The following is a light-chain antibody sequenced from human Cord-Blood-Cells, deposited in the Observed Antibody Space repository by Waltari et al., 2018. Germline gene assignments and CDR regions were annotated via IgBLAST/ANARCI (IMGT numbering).Light chain of an antibody. J-gene: IGLJ1*01. V-gene: IGLV2-11*01. CDR2: DVS. CDR3: CSYAGSYTSFYV. Sequence: QSALTQPRSVSGSPGQSVTIPCTGPSSDVGGYNYVPWYQQHPGKAPKPMIYDVSKRPSGVPDRFSGSKSGNTASLTISGLQAEDEADYYCCSYAGSYTSFYVFGTGTKVTVL. CDR1: SSDVGGYNY.